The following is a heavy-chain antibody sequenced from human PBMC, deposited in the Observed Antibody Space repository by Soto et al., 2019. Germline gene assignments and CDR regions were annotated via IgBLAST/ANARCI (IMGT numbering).Heavy chain of an antibody. Sequence: QVQLVQSGAEVKKPGASVKVSCKASGYTFTSYGISWVRQAPGQGLEWMGWISAYNGNTNYAQKLQGRVTMITDPSTRTAYMELRSLRSDDTAVYYCARGMGYCSGGSCHNWFDPWGQGTLVTVSS. V-gene: IGHV1-18*01. CDR2: ISAYNGNT. D-gene: IGHD2-15*01. CDR1: GYTFTSYG. J-gene: IGHJ5*02. CDR3: ARGMGYCSGGSCHNWFDP.